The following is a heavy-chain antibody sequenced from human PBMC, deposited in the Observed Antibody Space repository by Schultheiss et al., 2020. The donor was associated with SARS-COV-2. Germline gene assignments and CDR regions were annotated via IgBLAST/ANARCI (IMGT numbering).Heavy chain of an antibody. J-gene: IGHJ6*02. CDR2: INHSGST. CDR1: GGSFSGYY. CDR3: ARARVVAAYTLNYYYGMDV. D-gene: IGHD2-15*01. Sequence: SQTLSLTCAVYGGSFSGYYWSWIRQPPGKGLEWIGEINHSGSTNYNPSLKSRVTISVDTSKNQFSLKLSSVTAADTAVYYCARARVVAAYTLNYYYGMDVWGQGTTVTVSS. V-gene: IGHV4-34*01.